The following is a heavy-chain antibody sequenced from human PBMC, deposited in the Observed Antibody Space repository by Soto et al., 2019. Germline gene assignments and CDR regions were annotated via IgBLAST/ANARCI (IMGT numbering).Heavy chain of an antibody. Sequence: ASLQVSRKSSGYTSTGYYMHWVRQAPGQGLEWMGWINPNSGGTNYAQKFQGWVTMTRDTSISTAYMELSSLRSEDTAVYYCARVRQPTMSRAPQLGMDVWGQGTTVTVS. CDR3: ARVRQPTMSRAPQLGMDV. V-gene: IGHV1-2*04. CDR1: GYTSTGYY. D-gene: IGHD3-10*02. CDR2: INPNSGGT. J-gene: IGHJ6*02.